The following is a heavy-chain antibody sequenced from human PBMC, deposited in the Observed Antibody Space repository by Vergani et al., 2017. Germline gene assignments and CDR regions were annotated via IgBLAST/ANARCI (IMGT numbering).Heavy chain of an antibody. J-gene: IGHJ3*02. Sequence: EVQLLESGGGLVQPGGSLRLSCAASGFTFSSYAMSWVRQAPGKGLEWVSAISGSGGSTYYADSVKGRFTISRDNSKNTLYLQMNSLIAEDTAVYYCANKKTNWRWEDAFDIWGQGTMVTVSS. CDR1: GFTFSSYA. V-gene: IGHV3-23*01. CDR2: ISGSGGST. D-gene: IGHD1-20*01. CDR3: ANKKTNWRWEDAFDI.